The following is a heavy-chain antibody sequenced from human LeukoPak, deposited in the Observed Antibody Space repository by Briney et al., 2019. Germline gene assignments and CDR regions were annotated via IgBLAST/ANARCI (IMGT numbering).Heavy chain of an antibody. CDR2: ISYDGSNT. V-gene: IGHV3-30*18. Sequence: GGSLRLSCAASGFTFSDYYMSWIRQAPGKGLEWVAVISYDGSNTYYADSVKGRFTISRDNSKNMLYLQMNSLRAEDTAVYYCAKPYYYGSRSYMDYWGQGTLVTVSS. CDR3: AKPYYYGSRSYMDY. J-gene: IGHJ4*02. D-gene: IGHD3-10*01. CDR1: GFTFSDYY.